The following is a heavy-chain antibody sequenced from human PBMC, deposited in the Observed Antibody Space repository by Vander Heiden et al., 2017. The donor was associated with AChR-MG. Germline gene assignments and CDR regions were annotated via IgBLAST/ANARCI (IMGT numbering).Heavy chain of an antibody. CDR1: GFTFSSYS. CDR2: ISSSSRYI. Sequence: EVQLVESGGGLVKPGGSLRLSCAASGFTFSSYSRNGVRQAPGKGLEWVSSISSSSRYIYYADSVKGRFTISRDNAKNSLYLQMNSLRAEDTAVYYCARDSVSVYYGSGSSAWDFDYWGQGTLVTVSS. J-gene: IGHJ4*02. V-gene: IGHV3-21*01. CDR3: ARDSVSVYYGSGSSAWDFDY. D-gene: IGHD3-10*01.